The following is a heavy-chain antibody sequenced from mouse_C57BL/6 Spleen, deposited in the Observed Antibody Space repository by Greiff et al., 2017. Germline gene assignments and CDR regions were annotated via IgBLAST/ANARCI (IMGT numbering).Heavy chain of an antibody. CDR3: ARGGGYDEAWFAY. J-gene: IGHJ3*01. CDR1: GYAFTNYL. Sequence: QVQLKQSGAELVRPGTSVKVSCKASGYAFTNYLIEWVKQRPGQGLEWIGVINPGSGGTNYNEKFKGKATLTADKSSSTAYMQLSSLTSEDSAVYFCARGGGYDEAWFAYWGQGTLVTVSA. CDR2: INPGSGGT. V-gene: IGHV1-54*01. D-gene: IGHD2-2*01.